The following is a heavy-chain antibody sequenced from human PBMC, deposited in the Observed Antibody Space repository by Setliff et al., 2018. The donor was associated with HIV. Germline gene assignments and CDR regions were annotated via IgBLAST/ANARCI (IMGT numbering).Heavy chain of an antibody. J-gene: IGHJ3*02. CDR2: SRNKANSYST. CDR3: VGLRYYADAFDI. Sequence: GGSLRLSCVASGFIFSDRYMDWVRQAPGKGLEWIGRSRNKANSYSTEYAASVKGRFTISRDASKSSMYLQMNSLKPEDTAVYYCVGLRYYADAFDIWGQGTTVTVSS. D-gene: IGHD3-16*01. CDR1: GFIFSDRY. V-gene: IGHV3-72*01.